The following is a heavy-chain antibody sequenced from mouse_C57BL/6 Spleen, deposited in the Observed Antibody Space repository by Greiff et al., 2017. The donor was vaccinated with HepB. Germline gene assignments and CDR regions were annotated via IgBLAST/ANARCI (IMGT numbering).Heavy chain of an antibody. CDR1: GYTFTSYG. V-gene: IGHV1-81*01. CDR2: IYPRSGNT. D-gene: IGHD1-1*01. J-gene: IGHJ2*01. Sequence: QVQLQQPGAELARPGASVKLSCKASGYTFTSYGISWVKQRTGQGLEWIGEIYPRSGNTYYNEKFKGKATLTADKSSSTAYMELRSLTSEDSAVYFCARGEITTVVPADYWGQGTTLTVSS. CDR3: ARGEITTVVPADY.